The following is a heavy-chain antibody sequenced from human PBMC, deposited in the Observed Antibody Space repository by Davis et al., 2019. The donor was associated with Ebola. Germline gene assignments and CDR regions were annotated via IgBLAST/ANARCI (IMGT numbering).Heavy chain of an antibody. Sequence: SETLSLTCTVSGGSISSSSYYWSWIRQPPGKGLEWIGEINHSGSTNYNPSLKSRVTISVDTSKNQFSLKLSSVTAADTAVYYCARMKVLLWFGTLDYWGQGTLVTVSS. CDR3: ARMKVLLWFGTLDY. D-gene: IGHD3-10*01. V-gene: IGHV4-39*07. CDR1: GGSISSSSYY. J-gene: IGHJ4*02. CDR2: INHSGST.